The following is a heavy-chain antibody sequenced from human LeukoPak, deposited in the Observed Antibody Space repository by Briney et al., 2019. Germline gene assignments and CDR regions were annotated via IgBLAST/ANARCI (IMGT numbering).Heavy chain of an antibody. CDR1: GGSFSGYY. V-gene: IGHV4-34*01. Sequence: SETLSLTCAVYGGSFSGYYWSWIRQPPGKGLEWIGEINHSGSTNYNPSLKSRVTISADTSKNQFSLKLSSVTAADTAVYYCARGIDSSSSRGFFDYWGQGTLVTVSS. J-gene: IGHJ4*02. D-gene: IGHD6-6*01. CDR2: INHSGST. CDR3: ARGIDSSSSRGFFDY.